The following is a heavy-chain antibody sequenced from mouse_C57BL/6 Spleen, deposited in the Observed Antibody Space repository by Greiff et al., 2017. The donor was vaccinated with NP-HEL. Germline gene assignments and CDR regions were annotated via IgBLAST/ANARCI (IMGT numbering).Heavy chain of an antibody. CDR2: ISYDGSN. D-gene: IGHD2-3*01. CDR3: ARDDYDGYYGAY. CDR1: GYSITSGYY. Sequence: EVQLQESGPGLVKPSQSLSLTCSVTGYSITSGYYWNWIRQFPGNKLEWMGYISYDGSNNYNPSLKNRISITRDTSKNQFFLKLNSVTTEDTATYYCARDDYDGYYGAYWGQGTLVTVSA. J-gene: IGHJ3*01. V-gene: IGHV3-6*01.